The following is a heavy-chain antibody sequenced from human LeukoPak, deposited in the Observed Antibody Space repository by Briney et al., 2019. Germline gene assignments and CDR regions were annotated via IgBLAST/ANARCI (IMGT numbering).Heavy chain of an antibody. Sequence: GGSLRLSCVASGFTFSSYAMSWVRQAPGKGLEWVSAISGSGGSTYYADSMKGRFTISRDNSKNTLYLQMNSLRAEDTAVYYCAKDTSGYDPGHYDYWGQGTLVTVSS. D-gene: IGHD5-12*01. CDR2: ISGSGGST. CDR1: GFTFSSYA. J-gene: IGHJ4*02. CDR3: AKDTSGYDPGHYDY. V-gene: IGHV3-23*01.